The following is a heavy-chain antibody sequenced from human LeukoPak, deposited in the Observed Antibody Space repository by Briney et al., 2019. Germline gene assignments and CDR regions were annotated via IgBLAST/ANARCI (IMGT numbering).Heavy chain of an antibody. D-gene: IGHD3-10*01. CDR1: GFTFSSYG. J-gene: IGHJ6*03. CDR3: ASRKGSGSYQRDRYYYYYYMDV. V-gene: IGHV3-NL1*01. CDR2: IYSGGST. Sequence: GGSLRLSCAASGFTFSSYGMHWVRQAPGKGLEWVSVIYSGGSTYYADSVKGRFTISRDNSKNTLYLQMNSLRAEDTAVYYCASRKGSGSYQRDRYYYYYYMDVWGKGTTVTISS.